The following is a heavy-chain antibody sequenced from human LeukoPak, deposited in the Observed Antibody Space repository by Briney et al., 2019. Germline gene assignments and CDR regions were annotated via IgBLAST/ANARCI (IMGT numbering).Heavy chain of an antibody. CDR3: ARDPRNVGLAP. V-gene: IGHV3-33*08. J-gene: IGHJ5*02. D-gene: IGHD2-15*01. Sequence: GGSLRLSCAASGFTFSSYAMHWVRQAPGKGLEWVAHIWYDGSNKYYADSVRGRFTISRDNVKNTLYLQMNSLRVEDTAVYYCARDPRNVGLAPWGQGTLVTVSS. CDR2: IWYDGSNK. CDR1: GFTFSSYA.